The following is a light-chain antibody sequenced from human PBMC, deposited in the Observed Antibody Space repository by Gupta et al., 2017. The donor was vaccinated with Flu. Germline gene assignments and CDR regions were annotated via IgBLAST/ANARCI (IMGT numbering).Light chain of an antibody. J-gene: IGKJ2*03. CDR1: QSVYGDY. CDR3: QQFGSSPPYS. CDR2: GAS. Sequence: EIVLTQSAGSLSLSPGERATLSCRASQSVYGDYLTWYQHKPGQAPRLLIYGASTRATGVPDRFSGSGSGTDFTLTISRLEPEDFAVYYCQQFGSSPPYSFGQGTKLEIK. V-gene: IGKV3-20*01.